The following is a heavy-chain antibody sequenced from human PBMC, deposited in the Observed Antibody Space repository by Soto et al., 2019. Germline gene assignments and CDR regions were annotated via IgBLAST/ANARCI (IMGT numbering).Heavy chain of an antibody. CDR2: ISAYNGNT. D-gene: IGHD3-16*02. CDR3: ARVMITFGGVIVITVDAFDI. V-gene: IGHV1-18*04. J-gene: IGHJ3*02. CDR1: GYTFTSYG. Sequence: ASVKVSCKASGYTFTSYGISWVRQAPGQGLEWMGWISAYNGNTNYAQKLQGRVTMTTDTSTSTAYMELRSLRSDDTAVYYCARVMITFGGVIVITVDAFDIWGQGTMVPVSS.